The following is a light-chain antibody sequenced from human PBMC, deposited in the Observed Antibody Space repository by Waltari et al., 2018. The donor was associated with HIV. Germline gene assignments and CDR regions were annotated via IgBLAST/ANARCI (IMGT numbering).Light chain of an antibody. CDR3: QSYDSSLSGYVV. Sequence: QSVLTQPPSVSGAPGPRVTIPCTGSSSHICADYDVHWYQHLPGTAPKLLIYANTHRPSGVPDRFSGSKSGTSASLAITGLQAEDEAEYYCQSYDSSLSGYVVFGGGTKLTVL. J-gene: IGLJ2*01. CDR1: SSHICADYD. V-gene: IGLV1-40*01. CDR2: ANT.